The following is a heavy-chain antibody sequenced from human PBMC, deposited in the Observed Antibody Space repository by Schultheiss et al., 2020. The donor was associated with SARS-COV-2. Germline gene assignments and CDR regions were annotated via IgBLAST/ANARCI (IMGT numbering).Heavy chain of an antibody. V-gene: IGHV1-69*06. D-gene: IGHD3-22*01. CDR1: GGTFTGYY. Sequence: SVKVSCKASGGTFTGYYMHWVRQAPGQGLEWMGWIIPIFGTANYAQKFQGRVTITADKSTSTAYMELSSLRSEDTAVYYCAADTEGGNYYDSSGYHGYFDYWGQGTLVTVSS. CDR2: IIPIFGTA. CDR3: AADTEGGNYYDSSGYHGYFDY. J-gene: IGHJ4*02.